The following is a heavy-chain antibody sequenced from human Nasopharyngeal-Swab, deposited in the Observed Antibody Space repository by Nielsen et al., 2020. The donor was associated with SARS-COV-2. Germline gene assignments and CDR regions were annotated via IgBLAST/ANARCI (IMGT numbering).Heavy chain of an antibody. D-gene: IGHD1-1*01. Sequence: GESLKISCAASGFTFSTYSMNWVRQAPGKGLVWVSRINSDGSSTNYADSVKGRFTISRDNAKNTLYLQMNSLGAEDTALYYCARDLSWNDVPLDYWGQGTLVTVSS. CDR2: INSDGSST. CDR3: ARDLSWNDVPLDY. V-gene: IGHV3-74*01. CDR1: GFTFSTYS. J-gene: IGHJ4*02.